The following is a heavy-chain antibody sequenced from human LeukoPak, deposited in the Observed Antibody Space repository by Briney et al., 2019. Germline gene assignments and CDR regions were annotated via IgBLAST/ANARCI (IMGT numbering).Heavy chain of an antibody. V-gene: IGHV3-48*04. CDR3: ARADDYGDYGFDY. J-gene: IGHJ4*02. CDR2: ISSSSTI. CDR1: GFTFSSYS. Sequence: GGSLRLSCAASGFTFSSYSMSWVRQAPGKGLEWVSYISSSSTIYYADSVKGRFTISRDNAKNSLYLQMNSLRAEDTAVYYCARADDYGDYGFDYWGQGTLVTVSS. D-gene: IGHD4-17*01.